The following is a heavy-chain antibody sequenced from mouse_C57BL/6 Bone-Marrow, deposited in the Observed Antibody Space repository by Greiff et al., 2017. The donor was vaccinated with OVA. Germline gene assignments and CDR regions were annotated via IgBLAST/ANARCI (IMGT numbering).Heavy chain of an antibody. D-gene: IGHD1-1*01. CDR1: GFNIKDDY. CDR3: TPFITTVVATRKFAY. V-gene: IGHV14-4*01. Sequence: EVQLQQSGAELVRPGASVKLSCTASGFNIKDDYMHWVKQRPEQGLEWIGWIDPENGDTEYASKFQGKATITADTSSNTAYLQLSSLISEDTAVYYCTPFITTVVATRKFAYWGQGTLVTVSA. J-gene: IGHJ3*01. CDR2: IDPENGDT.